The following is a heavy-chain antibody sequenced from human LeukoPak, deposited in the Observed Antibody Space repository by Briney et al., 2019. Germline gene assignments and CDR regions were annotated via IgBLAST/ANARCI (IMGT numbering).Heavy chain of an antibody. CDR2: INPNSGGT. CDR1: GYTFTGYY. D-gene: IGHD5-18*01. V-gene: IGHV1-2*02. J-gene: IGHJ6*03. Sequence: GASVKVSCKASGYTFTGYYMHWVRQAPGQGLEWMGWINPNSGGTNYAQKFQGRVTMTRNTSISTAYMELSRLRSDDTAVYYCARAGYSYGLYYYYYMDVWGKGTTVTVSS. CDR3: ARAGYSYGLYYYYYMDV.